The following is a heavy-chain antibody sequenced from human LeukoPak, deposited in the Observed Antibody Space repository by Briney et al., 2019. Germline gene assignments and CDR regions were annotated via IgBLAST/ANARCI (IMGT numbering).Heavy chain of an antibody. V-gene: IGHV4-59*08. Sequence: SETLSLTCTVSGGSISSYYWSWIRQPPGKGLEWIGYIFYSGSTNYNPSLKSRVTISVDTSKNQFSLKLSSVTAADTAVYYCASTSGYCSGGNCYSAFDYWGQGTLVTVSS. D-gene: IGHD2-15*01. CDR1: GGSISSYY. CDR3: ASTSGYCSGGNCYSAFDY. J-gene: IGHJ4*02. CDR2: IFYSGST.